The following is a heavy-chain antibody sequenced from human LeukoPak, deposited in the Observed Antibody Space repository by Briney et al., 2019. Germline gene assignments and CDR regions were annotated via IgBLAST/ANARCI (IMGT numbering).Heavy chain of an antibody. CDR2: IYSGGST. Sequence: GGSLRLSCAASGFTVSSNYMSWVRQAPGKGLEWVSVIYSGGSTYYADSVKGRFTISRDNSKNTLYLQMNSLRAEDTAVYYCARGPTVTHDASDIWGQGTMVTVSS. D-gene: IGHD4-11*01. CDR3: ARGPTVTHDASDI. J-gene: IGHJ3*02. V-gene: IGHV3-53*01. CDR1: GFTVSSNY.